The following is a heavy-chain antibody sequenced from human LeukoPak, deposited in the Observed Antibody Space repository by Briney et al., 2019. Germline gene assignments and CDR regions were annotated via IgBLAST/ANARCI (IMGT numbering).Heavy chain of an antibody. Sequence: PGGSLRLSCAASGFSFSSYWMHWVRQAPGKGLVWVSRIKSDGSITSYADSVKGRFTISRDNSKNSLYLQMNSLRTEDTALYYCAKDIFKYYGSGSLHYWGQGTLVTVSS. J-gene: IGHJ4*02. CDR3: AKDIFKYYGSGSLHY. CDR2: IKSDGSIT. D-gene: IGHD3-10*01. V-gene: IGHV3-74*01. CDR1: GFSFSSYW.